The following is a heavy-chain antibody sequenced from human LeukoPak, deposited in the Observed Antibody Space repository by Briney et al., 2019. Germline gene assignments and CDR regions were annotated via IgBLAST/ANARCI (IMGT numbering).Heavy chain of an antibody. CDR2: IYPGDSDT. J-gene: IGHJ3*02. CDR1: GYSFTSYW. D-gene: IGHD6-13*01. V-gene: IGHV5-51*01. CDR3: ARPRRQLVATDAFDI. Sequence: GESLKISCKGSGYSFTSYWIGWVRQMPGKGLEWMGIIYPGDSDTRYSPSFQGQVTISADKSISTAYLQWSSLKASDTAMYYCARPRRQLVATDAFDIWGQGTMVTVSS.